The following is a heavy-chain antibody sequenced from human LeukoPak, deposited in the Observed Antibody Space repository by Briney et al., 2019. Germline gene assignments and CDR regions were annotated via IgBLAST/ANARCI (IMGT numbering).Heavy chain of an antibody. D-gene: IGHD1-1*01. CDR1: GYIFTGYY. J-gene: IGHJ4*02. Sequence: ASVKVSCKASGYIFTGYYMHWVRQAPGQGLEWVGRINPNSGGTNYAQKFQGRVTMTRDTSISTDYMELSSLMSDDTAVYYCATTYSTVFDYWGQGTLVTVSS. V-gene: IGHV1-2*06. CDR3: ATTYSTVFDY. CDR2: INPNSGGT.